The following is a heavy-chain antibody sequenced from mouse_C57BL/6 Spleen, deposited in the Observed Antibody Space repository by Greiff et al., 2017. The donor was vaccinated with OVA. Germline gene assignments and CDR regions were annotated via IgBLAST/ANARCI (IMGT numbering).Heavy chain of an antibody. J-gene: IGHJ1*03. CDR3: AHYGSSPHWYFDV. Sequence: EVMLVESGGGLVKPGGSLKLSCAASGFTFSDYGMHWVRQAPEKGLEWVAYISSGSSTIYYADTVKGRFTISRDNAKNTLFLQMTSLRSEDTAMYYCAHYGSSPHWYFDVWGTGTTVTVSS. D-gene: IGHD1-1*01. CDR2: ISSGSSTI. CDR1: GFTFSDYG. V-gene: IGHV5-17*01.